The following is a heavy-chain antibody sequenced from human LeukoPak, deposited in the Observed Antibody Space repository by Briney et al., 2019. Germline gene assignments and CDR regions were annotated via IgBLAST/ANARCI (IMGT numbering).Heavy chain of an antibody. J-gene: IGHJ4*02. D-gene: IGHD3-16*01. CDR2: ISYDGSNK. Sequence: PGRSLRLSCAASGFTFSSYAMHWVRQAPGKGLEWVAVISYDGSNKYYADSVKGRFTISRDNSKNTLYLQMNSLRAEDTAVYYCARTGEGSGIFDYWGQGTLVTVSS. CDR1: GFTFSSYA. V-gene: IGHV3-30-3*01. CDR3: ARTGEGSGIFDY.